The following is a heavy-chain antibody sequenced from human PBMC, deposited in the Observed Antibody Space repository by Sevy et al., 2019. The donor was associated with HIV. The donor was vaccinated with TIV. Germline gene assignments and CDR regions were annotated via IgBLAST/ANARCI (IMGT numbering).Heavy chain of an antibody. Sequence: SETLSLTCSVSGGSISSGDYYWTWMRQSPGKGLEWIGYIYYSGITYYNPSLKSRVIISIDTVKNQISLKLSSVTAADTAVYYCARYCTRTSPHNWFDPWGQGTLVTVSS. CDR3: ARYCTRTSPHNWFDP. CDR1: GGSISSGDYY. D-gene: IGHD2-2*01. V-gene: IGHV4-30-4*01. CDR2: IYYSGIT. J-gene: IGHJ5*02.